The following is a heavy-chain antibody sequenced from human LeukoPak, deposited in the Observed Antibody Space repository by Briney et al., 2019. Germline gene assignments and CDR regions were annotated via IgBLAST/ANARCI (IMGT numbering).Heavy chain of an antibody. CDR3: ARVDVRGDSDAFDI. CDR1: GFTFDDYG. D-gene: IGHD4-17*01. V-gene: IGHV3-53*01. Sequence: GGSLRLSCAASGFTFDDYGMNWVRQAPGKGLEWVSVIYSGGSTYYADSVKGRFTISRDNSKNTLYLQMNSLRAEDTAVYYCARVDVRGDSDAFDIWGQGTMVTVSS. CDR2: IYSGGST. J-gene: IGHJ3*02.